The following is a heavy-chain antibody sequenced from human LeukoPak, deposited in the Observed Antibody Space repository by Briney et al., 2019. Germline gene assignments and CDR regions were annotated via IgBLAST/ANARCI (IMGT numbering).Heavy chain of an antibody. V-gene: IGHV3-48*01. J-gene: IGHJ4*02. Sequence: GGSLRLSCAASGFTFSTYNMNWLRQAPGKGLEWVSYISSGSSTIFYADSVKGRFTISRDNAKPSLYLQMNSLRAEDTAVYYRARATPSGSYWFDYWGQGTLVTVSS. CDR1: GFTFSTYN. CDR2: ISSGSSTI. D-gene: IGHD3-10*01. CDR3: ARATPSGSYWFDY.